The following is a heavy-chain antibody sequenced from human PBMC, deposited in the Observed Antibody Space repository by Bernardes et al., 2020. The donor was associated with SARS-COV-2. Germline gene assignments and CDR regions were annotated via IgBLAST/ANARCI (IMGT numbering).Heavy chain of an antibody. D-gene: IGHD2-2*01. J-gene: IGHJ5*02. CDR3: ARGRSPRWGSTSCYSCDSGYWFHP. V-gene: IGHV4-34*01. CDR1: GGSITDYY. Sequence: SETLSLTCAVSGGSITDYYWSWIRQSPGEGLEWIGEVNESGSTAYNPSLESRVTISVDTSKNLFSLKLTPVTAADTAVYYCARGRSPRWGSTSCYSCDSGYWFHPWGQGTLVTVSS. CDR2: VNESGST.